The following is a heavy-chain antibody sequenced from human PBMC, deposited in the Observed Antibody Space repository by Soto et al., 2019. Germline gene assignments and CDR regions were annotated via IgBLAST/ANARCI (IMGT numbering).Heavy chain of an antibody. Sequence: DVQLVESGGAVVQPGESLRLSCEVSGFTFSMYSMTWVRQAPGKGLEWVAKIPQEGGYGHYADSVKGRFTISRDNAKNSVFLQMNNLRAADTAVYYCARDQLILPAHDFFYGSDVWGQGATVTVS. CDR2: IPQEGGYG. J-gene: IGHJ6*02. CDR3: ARDQLILPAHDFFYGSDV. CDR1: GFTFSMYS. D-gene: IGHD2-21*02. V-gene: IGHV3-7*03.